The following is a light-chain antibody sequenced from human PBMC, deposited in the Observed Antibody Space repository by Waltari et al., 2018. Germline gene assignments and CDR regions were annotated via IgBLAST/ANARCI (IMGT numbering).Light chain of an antibody. CDR1: QNLATH. V-gene: IGKV3-11*01. J-gene: IGKJ5*01. Sequence: EIVLTQSPGTLSLSPGETATLSCRPSQNLATHLAWFQQRPGPAPRLLIYDSSNRAPGSPARFSGSGSGTDFTLTITSLEAEDFGIYYCQQHNNWPRRTFGQGARLDIK. CDR2: DSS. CDR3: QQHNNWPRRT.